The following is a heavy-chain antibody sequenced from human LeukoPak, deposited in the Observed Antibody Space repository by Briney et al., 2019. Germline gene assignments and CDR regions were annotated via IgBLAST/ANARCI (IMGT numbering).Heavy chain of an antibody. CDR1: GFTFSNYS. Sequence: GGALRLSCAASGFTFSNYSMSWVRQAPGKGLEWVSSINGRGGSTYYADSVKGRFTISRDNSKNTLYLQMNSLRAEDTAVYYCAKDRRLAAFDYGGQGTLVTVSS. J-gene: IGHJ4*02. CDR3: AKDRRLAAFDY. D-gene: IGHD6-25*01. CDR2: INGRGGST. V-gene: IGHV3-23*01.